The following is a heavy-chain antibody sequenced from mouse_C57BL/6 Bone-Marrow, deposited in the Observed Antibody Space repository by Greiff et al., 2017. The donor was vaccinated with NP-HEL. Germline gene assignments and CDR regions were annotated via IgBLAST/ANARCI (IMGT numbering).Heavy chain of an antibody. D-gene: IGHD2-1*01. CDR2: IRNKANGYTT. V-gene: IGHV7-3*01. CDR1: GFTFTDYY. CDR3: ARSHIYYGNPWYFDV. J-gene: IGHJ1*03. Sequence: EVQGVESGGGLVQPGGSLSLSCAASGFTFTDYYMSWVRQPPGKALEWLGFIRNKANGYTTEYSASVKGRFTISRDNSQSILYLQMNALRAEDSATYYCARSHIYYGNPWYFDVWGTGTTVTVSS.